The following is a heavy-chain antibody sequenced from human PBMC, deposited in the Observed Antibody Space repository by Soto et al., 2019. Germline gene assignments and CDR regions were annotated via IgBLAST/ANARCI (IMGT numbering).Heavy chain of an antibody. CDR3: ARDTGTDWNYVYWFDP. Sequence: QVQLVQSGAEVKKPGSSVKVSCKASGGTFSSYAISWVRQAPGQGLEWMGGIIPIFGTANYAQKFQGRVTITADESTSTAYMELSSRRSEDTAVYYCARDTGTDWNYVYWFDPWGQGTLVTVSS. CDR1: GGTFSSYA. D-gene: IGHD1-7*01. J-gene: IGHJ5*02. V-gene: IGHV1-69*01. CDR2: IIPIFGTA.